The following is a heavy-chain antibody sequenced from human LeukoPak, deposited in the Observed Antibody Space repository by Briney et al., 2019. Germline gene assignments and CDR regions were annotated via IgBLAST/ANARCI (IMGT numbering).Heavy chain of an antibody. Sequence: PGGSLRLSCAASGFTFSSYEMNWVRQAPWKGLEWVSYISSSGSTIYYADSVKGRFTISRDNAKNSLYLQMNSLRAEDTAVYYCARKMLYAFDIWGQGTMVTVSS. CDR2: ISSSGSTI. J-gene: IGHJ3*02. CDR3: ARKMLYAFDI. CDR1: GFTFSSYE. D-gene: IGHD3-10*01. V-gene: IGHV3-48*03.